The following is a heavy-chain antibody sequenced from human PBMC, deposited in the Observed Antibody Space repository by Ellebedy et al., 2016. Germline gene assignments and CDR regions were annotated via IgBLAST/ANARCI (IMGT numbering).Heavy chain of an antibody. CDR1: GFTFTSSA. D-gene: IGHD5-18*01. J-gene: IGHJ4*02. CDR3: ARQIGYTHVMTPYDS. V-gene: IGHV1-58*02. CDR2: IVVGSGNT. Sequence: ASVKVSCKASGFTFTSSAMQWVRQARGQRLEWIGWIVVGSGNTNNAQKFQERVTITRDMSTSTACMELSSLRSEDTAVYYCARQIGYTHVMTPYDSWGQGTLVTVSS.